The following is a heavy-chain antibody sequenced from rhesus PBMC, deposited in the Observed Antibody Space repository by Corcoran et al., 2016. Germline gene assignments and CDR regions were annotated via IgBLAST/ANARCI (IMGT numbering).Heavy chain of an antibody. J-gene: IGHJ4*01. Sequence: QVQLQESGPGLVKPSETLSLTCAVSGYSISSGYGWSWIRQPPGKGLEWIGYIYGSGGGTNYNPSLKNRVAISIDTSKNQFSLKLSSVTAADTSVYYCARDPTYNWNSLLLWYWGQGVLVTVSS. CDR2: IYGSGGGT. CDR3: ARDPTYNWNSLLLWY. D-gene: IGHD1-26*01. V-gene: IGHV4-106*01. CDR1: GYSISSGYG.